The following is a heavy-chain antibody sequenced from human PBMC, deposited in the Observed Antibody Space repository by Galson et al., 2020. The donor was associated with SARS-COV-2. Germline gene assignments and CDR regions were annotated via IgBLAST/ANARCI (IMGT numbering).Heavy chain of an antibody. CDR3: AREKVVDATFYKANWFDP. CDR2: INHSGKI. Sequence: SQASETLSLTCAVYGGSFSGYYWNWIRQPPGKGLEWIGKINHSGKITYKPSLKSRVTISVDPSKSQFSLKLTSVTAADTSMYFCAREKVVDATFYKANWFDPWGQGTLVIVSS. V-gene: IGHV4-34*01. D-gene: IGHD3-22*01. J-gene: IGHJ5*02. CDR1: GGSFSGYY.